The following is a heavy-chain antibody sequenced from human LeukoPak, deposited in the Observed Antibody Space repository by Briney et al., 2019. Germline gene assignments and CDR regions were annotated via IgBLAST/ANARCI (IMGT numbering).Heavy chain of an antibody. V-gene: IGHV1-2*02. Sequence: GASVKVSCKASGYTFTDYYMHWVRQAPGQGLEWVGWINPNNGDTNYAQKFQGRVTMTRDTSISTAYMEVSRLRSDDTAVYYCASIGGTSLDYWGREPWSPSPQ. CDR2: INPNNGDT. D-gene: IGHD4-23*01. CDR1: GYTFTDYY. CDR3: ASIGGTSLDY. J-gene: IGHJ4*02.